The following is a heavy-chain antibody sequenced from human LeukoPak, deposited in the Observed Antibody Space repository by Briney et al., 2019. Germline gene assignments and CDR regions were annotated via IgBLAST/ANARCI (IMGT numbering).Heavy chain of an antibody. CDR1: GGSISSYY. J-gene: IGHJ2*01. Sequence: SETLSLTCTVSGGSISSYYWSWIRQPPGKGLERIGYIYYTGNTNYNSSLESRVTISVDTSKNQSSLKLSSVTAADTAVYYCARGGWYLTVWGRGTLVTVSS. CDR2: IYYTGNT. CDR3: ARGGWYLTV. V-gene: IGHV4-59*01.